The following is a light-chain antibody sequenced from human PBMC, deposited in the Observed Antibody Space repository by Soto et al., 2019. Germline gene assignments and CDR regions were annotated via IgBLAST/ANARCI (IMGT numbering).Light chain of an antibody. CDR3: QQYNKWPRT. Sequence: ELVLTQSQGTLSLSPGERATLSCLASRTLTSTYLAWYQQKPGQAPRLLIYGASTRATGIPDRFSGSESGTDFTLTIRRLEPDDFAVYYCQQYNKWPRTFGQGTKVDI. J-gene: IGKJ1*01. CDR1: RTLTSTY. CDR2: GAS. V-gene: IGKV3-20*01.